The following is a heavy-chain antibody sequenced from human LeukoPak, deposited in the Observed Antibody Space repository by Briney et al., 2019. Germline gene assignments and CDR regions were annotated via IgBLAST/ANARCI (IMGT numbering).Heavy chain of an antibody. Sequence: ASVKVSCKASGGTFSSYAISWVRQAPGQGLEWMGRIIPIFGTANYAQKFQGRVTITTDESTSTAYMELSSLRSEDTAVYYCARVLLAAAGHDYWGQGTLVTVSS. CDR2: IIPIFGTA. CDR3: ARVLLAAAGHDY. J-gene: IGHJ4*02. CDR1: GGTFSSYA. V-gene: IGHV1-69*05. D-gene: IGHD6-13*01.